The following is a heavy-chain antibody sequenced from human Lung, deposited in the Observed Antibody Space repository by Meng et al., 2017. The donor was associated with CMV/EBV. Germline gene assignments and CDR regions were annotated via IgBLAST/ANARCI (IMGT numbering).Heavy chain of an antibody. CDR1: GDMFSTYA. Sequence: SVKVSCKASGDMFSTYAITWVRQAPGQGLEWMGELIPTLNAPNYAQKFQGRVRITADKSTTTAYMELSSLRSDDTAVYYCARALREYSSSSSDSWGQGTLVTVSS. V-gene: IGHV1-69*10. CDR3: ARALREYSSSSSDS. CDR2: LIPTLNAP. D-gene: IGHD6-6*01. J-gene: IGHJ4*02.